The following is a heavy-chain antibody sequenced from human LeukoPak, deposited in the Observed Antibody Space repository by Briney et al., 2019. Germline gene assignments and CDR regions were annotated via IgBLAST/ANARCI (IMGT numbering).Heavy chain of an antibody. Sequence: GGSLRLSCAASGFTFSSNAMSWVRKAPGKGLEWVSGISHSGSDTHYADSVKGRFTISRDISKSTLFLQMNSLRADDTAVYYCAIDLHRWAGMDVWGQGTTVTVSS. CDR1: GFTFSSNA. CDR3: AIDLHRWAGMDV. CDR2: ISHSGSDT. D-gene: IGHD4-23*01. J-gene: IGHJ6*02. V-gene: IGHV3-23*01.